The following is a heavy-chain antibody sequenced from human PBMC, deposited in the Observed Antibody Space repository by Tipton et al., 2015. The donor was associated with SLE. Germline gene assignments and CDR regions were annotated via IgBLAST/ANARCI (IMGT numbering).Heavy chain of an antibody. CDR3: TRDRGAGPCPVGY. V-gene: IGHV3-66*02. J-gene: IGHJ4*02. CDR1: GFTVSSNY. CDR2: IYSGGST. D-gene: IGHD4-23*01. Sequence: SLRLSCAASGFTVSSNYMSWVRQAPGKGLEWVSVIYSGGSTYYADSVKGRFTISRDNSKNTLYLQMNSLRAEDTAVYYCTRDRGAGPCPVGYWGQGTLVTVSS.